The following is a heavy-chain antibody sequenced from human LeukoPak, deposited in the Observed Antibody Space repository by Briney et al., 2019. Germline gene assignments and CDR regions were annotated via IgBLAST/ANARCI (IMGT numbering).Heavy chain of an antibody. CDR2: ISSSSSYI. D-gene: IGHD3-3*01. Sequence: GGSLRLSCAASGFTFSNYNMNWVRQAPGKGLEWVSSISSSSSYIYYADSVRGRFTISRDNAKNSLYLQMNSLRVEDTAVFYCARDQYDTWSRRGNFDSWGQGTLVIVSS. J-gene: IGHJ4*02. V-gene: IGHV3-21*04. CDR3: ARDQYDTWSRRGNFDS. CDR1: GFTFSNYN.